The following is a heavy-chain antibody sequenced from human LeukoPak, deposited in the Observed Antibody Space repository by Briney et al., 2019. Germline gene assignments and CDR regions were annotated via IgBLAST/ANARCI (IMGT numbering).Heavy chain of an antibody. V-gene: IGHV1-2*02. CDR3: ARVSLEQWLAGFDP. Sequence: ASVKVSCKASGYTFTGYYMHWVRQATGQGLEWMGWINPNSGGTNYAQKFQGRVTMTRDTSISTAYMELSRLRSDDTAVYYCARVSLEQWLAGFDPWGQGTLVTVSS. CDR1: GYTFTGYY. J-gene: IGHJ5*02. CDR2: INPNSGGT. D-gene: IGHD6-19*01.